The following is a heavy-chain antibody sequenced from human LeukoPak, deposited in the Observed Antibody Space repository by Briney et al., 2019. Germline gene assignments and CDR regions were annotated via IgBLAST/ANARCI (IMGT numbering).Heavy chain of an antibody. CDR3: ARDRVPSSEDWIDY. J-gene: IGHJ4*02. V-gene: IGHV4-4*07. CDR2: IYTSGST. Sequence: SGTLSLTCTVSGGSISSYYWSWIRQPAGKGLEWIRRIYTSGSTNYNPSLKSRVTMSVDTSKNQFSLKLSSVTAADTAVYYCARDRVPSSEDWIDYWGQGTLVTVSS. D-gene: IGHD2-15*01. CDR1: GGSISSYY.